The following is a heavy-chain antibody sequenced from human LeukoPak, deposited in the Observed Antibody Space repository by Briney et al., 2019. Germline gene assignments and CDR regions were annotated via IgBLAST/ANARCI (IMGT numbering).Heavy chain of an antibody. CDR1: GFTLSRYA. V-gene: IGHV3-23*01. Sequence: PGGSLRLSCAASGFTLSRYAMNWVRQAPGKGLEGVSAIYCSGGSTYYADPVKGRFTIFRDKSTNTLYLQKNTLKAEDTAVYYYAKSGENYYDSRGYWFMTDRAWYSGSAFDIWGQGTMVTVSS. CDR2: IYCSGGST. D-gene: IGHD3-22*01. CDR3: AKSGENYYDSRGYWFMTDRAWYSGSAFDI. J-gene: IGHJ3*02.